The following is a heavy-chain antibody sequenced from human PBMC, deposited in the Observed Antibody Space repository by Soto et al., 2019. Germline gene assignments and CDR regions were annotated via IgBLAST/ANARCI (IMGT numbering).Heavy chain of an antibody. CDR3: ARRVIGSSRAFDI. V-gene: IGHV3-23*01. CDR1: GFAFSSHP. Sequence: GGSLRLSCAASGFAFSSHPMSWVRQAPEKGLEWVAGISDGGDLTYNADSVKGRFTISRDNSKDTLYLEMKSLRAEDTAVYYCARRVIGSSRAFDIWGQGTKITVSS. D-gene: IGHD3-10*01. CDR2: ISDGGDLT. J-gene: IGHJ3*02.